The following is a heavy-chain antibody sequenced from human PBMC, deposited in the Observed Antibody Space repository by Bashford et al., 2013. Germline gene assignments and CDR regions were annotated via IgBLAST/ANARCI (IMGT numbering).Heavy chain of an antibody. Sequence: VASVKVSCKASGSSFSNSGLSWVRQAPGQGLEWLGWISTYTSATTYSQKFQGRLTLTTDTSTDTAYMELRSLTSDDTAVYYCVRNGTSAAFDVWGQGTTVTVSS. CDR1: GSSFSNSG. CDR3: VRNGTSAAFDV. CDR2: ISTYTSAT. V-gene: IGHV1-18*01. J-gene: IGHJ3*01. D-gene: IGHD4-23*01.